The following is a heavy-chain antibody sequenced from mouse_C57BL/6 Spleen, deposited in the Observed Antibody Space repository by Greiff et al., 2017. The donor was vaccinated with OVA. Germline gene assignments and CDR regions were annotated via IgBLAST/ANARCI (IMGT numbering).Heavy chain of an antibody. CDR3: ARGDYDYDGFAY. Sequence: EVQLQQSGPELVKPGASVKIPCKASGYTFTDYTMDWVKQSHGKSLEWIGDINPNNGGTIYNQKFKGKATLTVDKSSSTAYMELRSLTSEDTAVYYCARGDYDYDGFAYWGQGTLVTVSA. CDR2: INPNNGGT. J-gene: IGHJ3*01. V-gene: IGHV1-18*01. D-gene: IGHD2-4*01. CDR1: GYTFTDYT.